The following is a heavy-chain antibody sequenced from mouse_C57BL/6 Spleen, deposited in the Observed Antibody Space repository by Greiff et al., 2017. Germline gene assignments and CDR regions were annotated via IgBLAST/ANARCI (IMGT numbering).Heavy chain of an antibody. V-gene: IGHV14-4*01. CDR1: GFNIKDDY. CDR2: IDPENGDT. CDR3: TKTYYERAMDY. D-gene: IGHD2-10*01. J-gene: IGHJ4*01. Sequence: VQLQQSGAELVRPGASVKLSCTASGFNIKDDYMHWVKQRPEQGLEVIGWIDPENGDTEYASKFQGKATITADTSSNTAYLQLSSLTSEDNAVDYCTKTYYERAMDYWGQGTSVTVSS.